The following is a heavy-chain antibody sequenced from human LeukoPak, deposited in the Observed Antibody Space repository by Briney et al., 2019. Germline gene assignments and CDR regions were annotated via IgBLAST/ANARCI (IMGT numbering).Heavy chain of an antibody. Sequence: SETLSLTCAVYGGSFSGYYWSWIRQPPGKGLEWIGEINHSGSTNYNPSLKSRVTISVDTSKNQFSLKLSSVTAADTAAYYCARDRTMVRGVNHFDYWGQGTLVTVSS. CDR2: INHSGST. J-gene: IGHJ4*02. V-gene: IGHV4-34*01. CDR1: GGSFSGYY. CDR3: ARDRTMVRGVNHFDY. D-gene: IGHD3-10*01.